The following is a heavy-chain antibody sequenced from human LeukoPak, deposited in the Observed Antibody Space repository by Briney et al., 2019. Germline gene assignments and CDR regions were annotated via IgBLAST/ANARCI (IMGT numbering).Heavy chain of an antibody. CDR3: ARQCSSTSCRTDFDP. CDR1: GYSFTSYW. J-gene: IGHJ5*02. D-gene: IGHD2-2*01. Sequence: GESLKISCKGSGYSFTSYWIGWVRQMPGKGLEWMGIIYPGDSDTRYSPSFQGQVTISADKSISTAYLQWSSLKASDTAMYYCARQCSSTSCRTDFDPWGQGTLVTVSS. CDR2: IYPGDSDT. V-gene: IGHV5-51*01.